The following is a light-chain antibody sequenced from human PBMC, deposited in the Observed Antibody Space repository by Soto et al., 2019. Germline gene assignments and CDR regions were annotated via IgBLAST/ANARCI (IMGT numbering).Light chain of an antibody. Sequence: QSALTQPRSVSGSPGQSVTISCTGTSSDVGGYNYVSWYQQHPGKAPKLMNYDASKRPSGVADRCPCSMSGNTSSLTISGLQAEDEADYYCCSYAGSYIPYVFGTGTKVTVL. J-gene: IGLJ1*01. V-gene: IGLV2-11*01. CDR2: DAS. CDR1: SSDVGGYNY. CDR3: CSYAGSYIPYV.